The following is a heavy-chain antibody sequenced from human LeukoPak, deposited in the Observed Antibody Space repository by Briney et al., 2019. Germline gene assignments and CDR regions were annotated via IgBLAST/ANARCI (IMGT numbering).Heavy chain of an antibody. V-gene: IGHV3-53*01. CDR2: LYSGGRT. J-gene: IGHJ6*02. CDR3: ARDGGTMIVDHPYYGMDV. CDR1: GFTVSSNY. D-gene: IGHD3-22*01. Sequence: GGSLRLSCAASGFTVSSNYMNWVRQAPGKGLEWVSVLYSGGRTYYADSVKGRFTISRDNSKNTLYLQMNSLRAEDTAVYYCARDGGTMIVDHPYYGMDVWGQGTTVTVSS.